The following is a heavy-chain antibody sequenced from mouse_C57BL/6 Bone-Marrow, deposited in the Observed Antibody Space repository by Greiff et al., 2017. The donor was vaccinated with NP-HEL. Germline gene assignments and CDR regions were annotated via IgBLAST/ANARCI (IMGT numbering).Heavy chain of an antibody. CDR1: GFTFSDYG. J-gene: IGHJ3*01. CDR2: ISNLAYSI. CDR3: ARKGSSGYWFAY. D-gene: IGHD3-2*02. Sequence: EVHLVESGGGLVQPGGSLKLSCAASGFTFSDYGMAWVRQAPRKGPEWVAFISNLAYSIYYADTVTGRFTISRENAKNTLYLEMSSLRSEDTAMYYCARKGSSGYWFAYWGQGTLVTVSA. V-gene: IGHV5-15*01.